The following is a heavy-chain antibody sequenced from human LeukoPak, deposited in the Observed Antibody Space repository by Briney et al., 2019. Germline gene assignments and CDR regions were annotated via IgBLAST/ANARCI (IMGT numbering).Heavy chain of an antibody. V-gene: IGHV4-38-2*02. CDR2: IYHSGST. CDR1: GYSISSGYY. J-gene: IGHJ4*02. D-gene: IGHD3-10*01. Sequence: PSETLSLTCTVSGYSISSGYYWGWIRQPPGKGLEWIGSIYHSGSTYYNPSLKSRVTISVDTSKNQFSLKLSSVTAADTAVYYCARRGSGSWFIFDYWGQGTLVTVSS. CDR3: ARRGSGSWFIFDY.